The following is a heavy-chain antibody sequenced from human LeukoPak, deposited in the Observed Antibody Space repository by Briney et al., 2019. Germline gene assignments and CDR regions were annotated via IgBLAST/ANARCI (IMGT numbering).Heavy chain of an antibody. Sequence: GGSLRLSCAASGFTFSSYSMNWVRQAPGKGLEWVPSISSSSSYIYYADSVKGRFTISRDNAKNSLYLQMNSLRAEDTAVYYCARGPLGVVVPAAISGGFDPWGQGTLVTVSS. CDR2: ISSSSSYI. CDR1: GFTFSSYS. J-gene: IGHJ5*02. D-gene: IGHD2-2*01. CDR3: ARGPLGVVVPAAISGGFDP. V-gene: IGHV3-21*01.